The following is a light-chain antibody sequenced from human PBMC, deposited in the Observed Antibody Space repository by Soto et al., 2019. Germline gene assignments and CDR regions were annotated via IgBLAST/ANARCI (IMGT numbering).Light chain of an antibody. CDR3: SSSTTTTAHVL. Sequence: QSVLTQPASVSGSPGQSITISCTGTSSDIRDYYYVSWYQQYPGKVPKLVIYDVSHRPSGVSNRFSGSKSGNTASLTISGLQAEDEANYYCSSSTTTTAHVLFGGGTKLTVL. CDR2: DVS. V-gene: IGLV2-14*01. J-gene: IGLJ3*02. CDR1: SSDIRDYYY.